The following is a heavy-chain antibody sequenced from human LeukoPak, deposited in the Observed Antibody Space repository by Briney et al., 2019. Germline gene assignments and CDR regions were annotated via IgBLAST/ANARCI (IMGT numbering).Heavy chain of an antibody. CDR1: GFTVSSNY. CDR2: IYSGGST. V-gene: IGHV3-66*01. J-gene: IGHJ3*02. CDR3: ATSKPRYSSSWYEDAFDI. D-gene: IGHD6-13*01. Sequence: GGSLRVSCAASGFTVSSNYMSWVRQAPGKGLEWVSLIYSGGSTYYADSVKGRFTISRDNSKNTLYLQMNSLRAEDTAVYYCATSKPRYSSSWYEDAFDIWGQGTMVTVSS.